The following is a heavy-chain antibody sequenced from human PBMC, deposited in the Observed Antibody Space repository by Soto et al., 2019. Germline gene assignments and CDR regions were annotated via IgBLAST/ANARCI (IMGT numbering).Heavy chain of an antibody. V-gene: IGHV3-23*01. CDR2: ISENGGSRGGT. Sequence: RLGVSLRLSCAASGFTFNNSAMTWVRQAPGQGLEWVASISENGGSRGGTYYADSVKGRFTISRDNSKNTLYLQVDSLTGADTAVYYCASAKAVVIAPLGIWGQGALVTVSS. CDR1: GFTFNNSA. CDR3: ASAKAVVIAPLGI. J-gene: IGHJ3*02. D-gene: IGHD2-21*01.